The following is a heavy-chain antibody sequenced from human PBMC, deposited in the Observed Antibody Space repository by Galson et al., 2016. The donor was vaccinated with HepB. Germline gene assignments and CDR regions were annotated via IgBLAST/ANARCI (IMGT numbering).Heavy chain of an antibody. CDR3: AKDSPYSSGWSTY. CDR2: IGSRGDDT. J-gene: IGHJ4*02. V-gene: IGHV3-23*01. D-gene: IGHD6-19*01. Sequence: SLRLSCAASGFTFSSYAMTWVRQAPGEGLEWVSSIGSRGDDTYYADSVKGRFTVSRDNLKNTLYLQMNSLRADDTAVYYCAKDSPYSSGWSTYWGQGTLVTVSS. CDR1: GFTFSSYA.